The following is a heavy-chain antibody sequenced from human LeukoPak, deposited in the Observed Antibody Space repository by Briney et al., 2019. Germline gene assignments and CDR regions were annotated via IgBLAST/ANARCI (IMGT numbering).Heavy chain of an antibody. CDR2: ISSSSSTI. CDR3: ASAGAGGAFDY. J-gene: IGHJ4*02. Sequence: GGSLRLSCAASGFTFSSYSMNWVRQAPGKGLEWVSYISSSSSTIYYADSVKGRFTISRDNAKNSLDLQMNSLRDEDTAVYYCASAGAGGAFDYWGQGTLVTVSS. CDR1: GFTFSSYS. V-gene: IGHV3-48*02. D-gene: IGHD3-10*01.